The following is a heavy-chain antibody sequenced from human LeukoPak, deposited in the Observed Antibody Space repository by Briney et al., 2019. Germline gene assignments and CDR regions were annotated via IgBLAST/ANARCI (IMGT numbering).Heavy chain of an antibody. V-gene: IGHV3-43*01. D-gene: IGHD3-9*01. CDR1: GFTFDDYT. J-gene: IGHJ4*02. CDR3: SKGHYDVLTGYLFDY. CDR2: ISWDATTT. Sequence: GGSLTHTFVASGFTFDDYTMHWIRQAPGKGLEWVSLISWDATTTYYADSVKGRFTISRDNSKKSLYLQMDSLRTEDTAFYYCSKGHYDVLTGYLFDYWGQGTLVTVSP.